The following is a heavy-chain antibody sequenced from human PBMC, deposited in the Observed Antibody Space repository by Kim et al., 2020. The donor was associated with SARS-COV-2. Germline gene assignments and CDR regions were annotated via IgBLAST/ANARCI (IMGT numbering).Heavy chain of an antibody. CDR2: INHSGST. D-gene: IGHD6-19*01. CDR3: ARAQWLPQDAFDI. CDR1: GGSFSGYY. Sequence: SETLSLTCAVYGGSFSGYYWSWIRQPPGKGLEWIGEINHSGSTNYNPSLKSRVTISVDTSKNQFSLKLSSVTAADTAVYYCARAQWLPQDAFDIWGQGT. V-gene: IGHV4-34*01. J-gene: IGHJ3*02.